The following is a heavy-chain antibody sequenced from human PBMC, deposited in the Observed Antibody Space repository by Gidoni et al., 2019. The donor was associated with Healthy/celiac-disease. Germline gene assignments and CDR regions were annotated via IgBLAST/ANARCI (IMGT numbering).Heavy chain of an antibody. Sequence: EVQLVESGGGLVKPGGALRLSCAASGFTYSSYSMNWVRQAPGKGMEWVSSISSSSSYIYYADSVKGRLTISRDNAKNSLYLQMNSLRAEDTAVYYCARGGGGDWYNWFDPWGQGTLVTVSS. V-gene: IGHV3-21*01. J-gene: IGHJ5*02. D-gene: IGHD2-21*02. CDR3: ARGGGGDWYNWFDP. CDR1: GFTYSSYS. CDR2: ISSSSSYI.